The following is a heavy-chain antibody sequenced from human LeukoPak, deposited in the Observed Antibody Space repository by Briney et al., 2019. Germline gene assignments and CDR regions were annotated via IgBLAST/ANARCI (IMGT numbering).Heavy chain of an antibody. D-gene: IGHD1-26*01. CDR3: ARVVGASHHTVDY. Sequence: GGSLRLSCAASGFTVSAYSMGWVRQAPGKGLEWLSLIYSGDRTYHADSVKGRFTVSRDDSENTLSLQMNSLRVEDAALYFCARVVGASHHTVDYWGQGALVTVSS. CDR1: GFTVSAYS. V-gene: IGHV3-53*01. CDR2: IYSGDRT. J-gene: IGHJ4*02.